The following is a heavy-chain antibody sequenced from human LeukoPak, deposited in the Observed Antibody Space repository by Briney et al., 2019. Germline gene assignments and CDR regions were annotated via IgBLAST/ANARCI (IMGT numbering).Heavy chain of an antibody. D-gene: IGHD3-10*01. CDR3: ARDRFTYGSGCDY. CDR1: GFTFSSYS. Sequence: PGGSLRLSCAASGFTFSSYSMNWVRQAPGKGLEWVSSISSSSSYIYYADSVKGRFTISRDNAKNSLYLQMNSLRAEDTAVYYCARDRFTYGSGCDYWGQGTLVTVSS. CDR2: ISSSSSYI. V-gene: IGHV3-21*01. J-gene: IGHJ4*02.